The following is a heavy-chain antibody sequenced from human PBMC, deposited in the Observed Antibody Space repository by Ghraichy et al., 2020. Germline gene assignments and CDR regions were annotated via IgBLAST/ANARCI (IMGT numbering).Heavy chain of an antibody. Sequence: GESLNISCAASGFTFSSYAMSWVRQAPGKGLEWVSAISGSGGSTYYADSVKGRFTISRDNSKNTLYLQMNSLRAEDTAVYYCAKASTTLYFDYWGQGTLVTVSS. CDR2: ISGSGGST. CDR3: AKASTTLYFDY. D-gene: IGHD2-2*01. J-gene: IGHJ4*02. V-gene: IGHV3-23*01. CDR1: GFTFSSYA.